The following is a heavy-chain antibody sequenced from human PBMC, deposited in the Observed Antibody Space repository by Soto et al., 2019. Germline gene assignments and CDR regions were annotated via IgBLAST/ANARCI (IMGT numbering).Heavy chain of an antibody. Sequence: QVQMVETGGAEVQPGRPPRLSCSASGFTFSSYGMHRVRQAQGKGLERVAVIWYDGSKKYYADTVKGSFTISRDNSKNTLYLQMNSVRAEDTAVYYCARDTRGYSCYERQRYYYYIDVWCRGGTVTVSS. CDR2: IWYDGSKK. CDR1: GFTFSSYG. V-gene: IGHV3-33*01. J-gene: IGHJ6*03. CDR3: ARDTRGYSCYERQRYYYYIDV. D-gene: IGHD5-12*01.